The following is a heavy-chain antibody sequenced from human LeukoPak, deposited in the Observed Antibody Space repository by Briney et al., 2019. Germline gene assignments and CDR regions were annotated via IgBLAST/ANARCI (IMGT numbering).Heavy chain of an antibody. Sequence: ASVKVSCKASGYTFTSYGTSWVRQAPGQGLEWMGWISAYNGNTNYAQKIQGRVTMTTDTSTSTAYMELRSLRSADTAVYYCARSPVGYYDSSEVHWFDPWGQGTLVTVSS. D-gene: IGHD3-22*01. CDR3: ARSPVGYYDSSEVHWFDP. J-gene: IGHJ5*02. V-gene: IGHV1-18*01. CDR1: GYTFTSYG. CDR2: ISAYNGNT.